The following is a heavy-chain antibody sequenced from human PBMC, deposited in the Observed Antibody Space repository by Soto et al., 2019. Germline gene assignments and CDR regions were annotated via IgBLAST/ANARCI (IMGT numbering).Heavy chain of an antibody. Sequence: TLSLTCTVSGGSISSGGYYWSWIRQHPGKGLEWIGYIYYSGSTYYNPSLKSRVTISVDTSKNQFSLKLSSVTAADTAVYYCARTGTYYYYGMDVWGQGTTVTVSS. V-gene: IGHV4-31*03. J-gene: IGHJ6*02. CDR3: ARTGTYYYYGMDV. D-gene: IGHD1-7*01. CDR2: IYYSGST. CDR1: GGSISSGGYY.